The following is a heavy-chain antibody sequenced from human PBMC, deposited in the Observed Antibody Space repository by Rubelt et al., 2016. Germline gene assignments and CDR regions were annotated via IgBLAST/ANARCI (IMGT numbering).Heavy chain of an antibody. V-gene: IGHV3-33*08. CDR2: IWRDGSAE. CDR3: ATSTIGTTGHAFDF. D-gene: IGHD1-1*01. Sequence: VQLVESGGGLVKPGGSLRLSCAASGFTFSSYSMNWVRQAPGKGLEWVAAIWRDGSAEYYADSVRGRFTISRDNSKNTLYLQVSSLRAEDTAVYYCATSTIGTTGHAFDFWGQGTLVTVSS. CDR1: GFTFSSYS. J-gene: IGHJ4*02.